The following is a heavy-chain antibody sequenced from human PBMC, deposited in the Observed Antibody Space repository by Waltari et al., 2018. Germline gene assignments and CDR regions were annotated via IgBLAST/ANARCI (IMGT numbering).Heavy chain of an antibody. Sequence: QVQLQESGPGLVKPSETLSLTCTVAGYSISSGYYWGWIRQPPGKGLEWIGSIYHSGSTYYNPSLKSRVTISVDTSKNQFSLKLSSVTAADTAVYYCAREREATDYWGQGTLVTVSS. V-gene: IGHV4-38-2*02. CDR1: GYSISSGYY. CDR3: AREREATDY. CDR2: IYHSGST. J-gene: IGHJ4*02.